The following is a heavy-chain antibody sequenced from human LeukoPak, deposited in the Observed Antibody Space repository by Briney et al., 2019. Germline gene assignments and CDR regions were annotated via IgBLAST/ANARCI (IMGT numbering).Heavy chain of an antibody. Sequence: GGSLRLSCVASGFTFSNYALSWVCRAPGKGLEWISAVIGSGIDTYYRDSVKGRFTISRDNSKNTVYLQMNSLRVEDTAVYYCAKKASTVAGPDAYDIWGQGTRVTVSS. CDR3: AKKASTVAGPDAYDI. CDR1: GFTFSNYA. CDR2: VIGSGIDT. V-gene: IGHV3-23*01. J-gene: IGHJ3*02. D-gene: IGHD6-19*01.